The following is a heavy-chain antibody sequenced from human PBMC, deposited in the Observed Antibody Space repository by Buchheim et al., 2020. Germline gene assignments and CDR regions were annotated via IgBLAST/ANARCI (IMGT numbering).Heavy chain of an antibody. V-gene: IGHV1-69*01. Sequence: QVQLVQSGAEVKKAGSSVKVSCRASGGPFSSYAIHWVRQAPGRGLEWMGAIVPIFETASFAQNFQGRVTITADESTRTAFMEVTSLRSEDTAVYYCARGHYGSGIGNYYYYHHMDVWGQGTT. CDR1: GGPFSSYA. CDR2: IVPIFETA. CDR3: ARGHYGSGIGNYYYYHHMDV. J-gene: IGHJ6*02. D-gene: IGHD3-10*01.